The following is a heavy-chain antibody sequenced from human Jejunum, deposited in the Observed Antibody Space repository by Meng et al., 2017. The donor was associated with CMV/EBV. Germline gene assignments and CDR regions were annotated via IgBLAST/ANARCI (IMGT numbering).Heavy chain of an antibody. Sequence: KASGYTFSNYGFTWVRRAPGQGLEWMGYISPYNDNANYAQKFQGRVTMTRDTSTNTAYMELRSLRADDTAVYYCARVFGVAYFGSWGQGTLVTVSS. CDR2: ISPYNDNA. V-gene: IGHV1-18*01. J-gene: IGHJ4*02. D-gene: IGHD3-3*01. CDR1: GYTFSNYG. CDR3: ARVFGVAYFGS.